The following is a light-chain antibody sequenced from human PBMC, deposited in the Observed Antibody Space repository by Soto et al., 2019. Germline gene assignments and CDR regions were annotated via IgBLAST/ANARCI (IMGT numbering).Light chain of an antibody. CDR1: QSITNNY. CDR3: QQYGSSSWT. V-gene: IGKV3-20*01. CDR2: DAS. J-gene: IGKJ1*01. Sequence: EIVLTHSPGTLSLSPGERATLSFRASQSITNNYLAWYQQKPGQAPRLVIYDASSRATGIPDRFSASGSGTDFTLTISRLEPEDFAVYYCQQYGSSSWTFGQGTKVHI.